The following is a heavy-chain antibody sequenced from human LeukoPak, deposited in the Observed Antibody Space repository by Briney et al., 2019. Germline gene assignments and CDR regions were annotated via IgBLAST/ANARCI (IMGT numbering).Heavy chain of an antibody. D-gene: IGHD1-1*01. J-gene: IGHJ5*02. CDR3: ARGAPGTTINWFDP. V-gene: IGHV3-21*01. Sequence: PGGSLRLSCAASGFTFSSYSMNWVRQAPGKGLQGVSSISSSSSYIYYADSVKGRFTTSRDNANNSLYLQMNSLRAEDTAVYYCARGAPGTTINWFDPWGQGTLVTVSS. CDR2: ISSSSSYI. CDR1: GFTFSSYS.